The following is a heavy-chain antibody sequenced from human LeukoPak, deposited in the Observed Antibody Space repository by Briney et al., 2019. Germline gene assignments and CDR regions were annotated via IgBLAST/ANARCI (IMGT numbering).Heavy chain of an antibody. CDR1: GYTFTGYY. D-gene: IGHD2-2*02. V-gene: IGHV1-2*02. J-gene: IGHJ6*02. Sequence: ASVKVSCKASGYTFTGYYMHWVRQAPGQGLEWMGWINPNSGGTNYAQKFQGRVTMTRDTSISTAYMELSRLRSDDTAVYYCARGGSRYCSSTSCYSYYYYGMDAWGQGTTVTVSS. CDR3: ARGGSRYCSSTSCYSYYYYGMDA. CDR2: INPNSGGT.